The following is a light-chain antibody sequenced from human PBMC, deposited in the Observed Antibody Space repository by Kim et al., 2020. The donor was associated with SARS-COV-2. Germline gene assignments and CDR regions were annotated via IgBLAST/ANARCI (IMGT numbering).Light chain of an antibody. Sequence: EIVLTQSPGSLSLSPGERATLSCRASQSVTSSYVAWYQHKPGQAPRLLIYGASSRATGIPDRVSGSGSGTDFTLTISRLEPEDFAVDFCQQFGASPITFGQGTRLEIK. V-gene: IGKV3-20*01. CDR2: GAS. J-gene: IGKJ5*01. CDR3: QQFGASPIT. CDR1: QSVTSSY.